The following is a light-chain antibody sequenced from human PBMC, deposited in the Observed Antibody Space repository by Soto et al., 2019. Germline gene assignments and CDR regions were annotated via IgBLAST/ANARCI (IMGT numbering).Light chain of an antibody. J-gene: IGKJ1*01. V-gene: IGKV1-5*03. CDR2: EAS. CDR1: QSISGS. CDR3: QQYNGYWT. Sequence: DIQMTQSPSTLSASVGDRVTITCRASQSISGSLAWYQQKPGKAPKLLIYEASNLKNEVPSRFSGSGSVTEYTLTISSLQPDDSASYYCQQYNGYWTFGQGTRVEIK.